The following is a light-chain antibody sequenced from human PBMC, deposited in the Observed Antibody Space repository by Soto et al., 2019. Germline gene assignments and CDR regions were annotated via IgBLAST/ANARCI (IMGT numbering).Light chain of an antibody. J-gene: IGKJ2*01. CDR2: AAS. V-gene: IGKV1-39*01. Sequence: DIQMTQSPSSLSASIGDRVTITCRAGQSISNYLNWYQQKPGKAPKLLIYAASSLQSEVPSRFSGSVSGTDFTLTISSLQPEDVAPYYCHQSYSTPRTFGQGNKLEIK. CDR3: HQSYSTPRT. CDR1: QSISNY.